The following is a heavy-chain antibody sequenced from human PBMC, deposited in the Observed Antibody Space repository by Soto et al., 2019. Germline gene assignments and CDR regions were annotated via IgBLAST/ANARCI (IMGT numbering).Heavy chain of an antibody. CDR3: STSVAGRAFFEI. D-gene: IGHD6-19*01. J-gene: IGHJ4*02. V-gene: IGHV3-73*02. CDR2: IRSKTNSYAT. Sequence: EVQLVESGGGLVQPGGSLKLSCAASGFNFSDSAMHWVRQASGKGLEWVGRIRSKTNSYATVYAASVRGRFTISRDDSSKTAYLQLNSLKPEDTAVYYCSTSVAGRAFFEIWGQGTLVTVSS. CDR1: GFNFSDSA.